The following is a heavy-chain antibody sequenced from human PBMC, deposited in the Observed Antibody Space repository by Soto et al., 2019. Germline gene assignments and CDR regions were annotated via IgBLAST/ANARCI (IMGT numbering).Heavy chain of an antibody. Sequence: QAQLEQSGGEVKKPGSSVKVSCKASRVAFSKFIVTWVRQAPGLGLEWVGGIIPIFGTANDAQKFQGRVTITAHESTSTSYMEVNNLRSEDTAVYYCAKVRYSSPMGYYYGMDVWGQGTTVTVSS. CDR3: AKVRYSSPMGYYYGMDV. D-gene: IGHD6-19*01. J-gene: IGHJ6*02. CDR1: RVAFSKFI. CDR2: IIPIFGTA. V-gene: IGHV1-69*01.